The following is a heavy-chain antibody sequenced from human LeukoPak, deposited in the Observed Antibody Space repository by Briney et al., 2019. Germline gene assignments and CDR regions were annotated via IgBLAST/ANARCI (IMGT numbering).Heavy chain of an antibody. CDR3: ARADGGNGAIDY. D-gene: IGHD4-23*01. CDR2: IYYSGS. Sequence: SETLSLTCTVSGGPISSYYWSWIRQPPGKGLEWIGYIYYSGSNYNPSLKSRVTISVDTSKNQFSLKLSSVTAADTAVYYCARADGGNGAIDYWGQGTLVTVSS. CDR1: GGPISSYY. V-gene: IGHV4-59*12. J-gene: IGHJ4*02.